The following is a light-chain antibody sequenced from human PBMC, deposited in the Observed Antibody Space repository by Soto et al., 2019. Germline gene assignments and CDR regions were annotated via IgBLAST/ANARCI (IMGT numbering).Light chain of an antibody. CDR3: SPYTPRNQEA. Sequence: QSVLTQPASVSGSPGQSITISCIGTSSDVGAFNYVSWYQHHPGKAPKLIIYDVTDRPSGVSNRFYASKSGNTASLTISGLQAEDEADYYCSPYTPRNQEAFGTGTKVTVL. CDR1: SSDVGAFNY. J-gene: IGLJ1*01. V-gene: IGLV2-14*03. CDR2: DVT.